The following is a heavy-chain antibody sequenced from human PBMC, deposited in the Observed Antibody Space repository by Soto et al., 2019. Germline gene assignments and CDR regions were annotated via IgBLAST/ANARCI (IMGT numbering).Heavy chain of an antibody. D-gene: IGHD4-17*01. CDR2: IFESGRST. CDR3: AREIRGTTVTTNFDY. Sequence: LRLSCVASGFTFSRYALTWVRQAPGKGLEWVSSIFESGRSTYYAESVKGRFTISRDNSKNTVYLQMNSLRAEDTAIYFCAREIRGTTVTTNFDYWGQGTLVTVS. J-gene: IGHJ4*02. CDR1: GFTFSRYA. V-gene: IGHV3-23*01.